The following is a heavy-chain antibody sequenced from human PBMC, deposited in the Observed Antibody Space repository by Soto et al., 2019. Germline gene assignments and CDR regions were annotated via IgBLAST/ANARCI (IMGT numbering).Heavy chain of an antibody. CDR1: GYTFTSYA. J-gene: IGHJ4*02. Sequence: QVQLVQSGAEVKKPGASVKVSCKASGYTFTSYAISWVRQAPGQGREWMGWISAYNGNTNYAQKLQGRVTMTTETSTTTADMELRSLRSDDTAVYYCARSCPHAGYWGQGTLVPVSS. V-gene: IGHV1-18*01. CDR2: ISAYNGNT. CDR3: ARSCPHAGY.